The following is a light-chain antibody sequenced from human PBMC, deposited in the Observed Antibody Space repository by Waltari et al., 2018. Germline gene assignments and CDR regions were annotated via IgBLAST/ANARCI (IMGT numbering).Light chain of an antibody. CDR2: EAS. CDR1: QSVYNF. Sequence: EVVLTQSPATLSSSPGERATLSCRASQSVYNFLAWYQQKPGQAPRLLIYEASQRATGIPARFSGSGSGTDFTLTISNLEPEDVAVYYCQQRANWPPFTFGGGTKVEIK. V-gene: IGKV3-11*01. J-gene: IGKJ4*01. CDR3: QQRANWPPFT.